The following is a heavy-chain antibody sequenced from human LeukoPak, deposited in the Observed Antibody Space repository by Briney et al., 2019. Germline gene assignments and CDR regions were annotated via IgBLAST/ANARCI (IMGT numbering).Heavy chain of an antibody. D-gene: IGHD4-17*01. V-gene: IGHV4-59*01. CDR2: IYYSGTT. Sequence: PSETLSLTCTVSGGSISHYYWSWIRQSPGKGLEWIGYIYYSGTTNYNPSLKSRVTISVDTSRNQLSLQLRSVTAADTAVYYCAREDPQTTVPEGMDVWGQGTTVIVSS. CDR1: GGSISHYY. J-gene: IGHJ6*02. CDR3: AREDPQTTVPEGMDV.